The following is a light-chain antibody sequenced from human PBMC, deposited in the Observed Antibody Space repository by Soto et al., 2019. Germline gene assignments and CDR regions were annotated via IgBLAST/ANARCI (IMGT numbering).Light chain of an antibody. CDR3: CSYAGSSTWV. CDR2: ESN. CDR1: SSDVGSYNL. J-gene: IGLJ3*02. Sequence: QSALTQPASVSGSPGQSITISCTGTSSDVGSYNLVSWYQQHPGKAPKLMIYESNERPSGVSNRFSGSKSGNTASLTISGLQAEDEADDYCCSYAGSSTWVFGGGTKLTVL. V-gene: IGLV2-23*01.